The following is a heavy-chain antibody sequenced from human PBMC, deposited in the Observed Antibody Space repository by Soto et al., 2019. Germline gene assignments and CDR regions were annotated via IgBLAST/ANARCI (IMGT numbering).Heavy chain of an antibody. J-gene: IGHJ5*02. Sequence: QLQLQESGSGLVKPSQTLSLTCAVSGGSISSGGYSWSWIRQPPGKGLEWIGYIYHSGSTYYNPSLKSRVTISVDRSKNQFSLKLSSVTAADTAVYYCARVVLLWFGEPSGWFDPWGQGTLVTASS. CDR3: ARVVLLWFGEPSGWFDP. CDR2: IYHSGST. CDR1: GGSISSGGYS. D-gene: IGHD3-10*01. V-gene: IGHV4-30-2*01.